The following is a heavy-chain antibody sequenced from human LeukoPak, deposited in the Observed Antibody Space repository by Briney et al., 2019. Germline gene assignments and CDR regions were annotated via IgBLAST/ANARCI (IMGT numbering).Heavy chain of an antibody. CDR2: ISGSGGST. V-gene: IGHV3-23*01. CDR3: AKLLDYYDSSGYFDY. CDR1: GFTFSDYY. J-gene: IGHJ4*02. D-gene: IGHD3-22*01. Sequence: PGRSLRLSCEASGFTFSDYYMSWVRQAPGKGLEWVSAISGSGGSTYYADSVKGRFTISRDNSKNTLYLQMNSLRAEDTAVYYCAKLLDYYDSSGYFDYWGQGTLVTVSS.